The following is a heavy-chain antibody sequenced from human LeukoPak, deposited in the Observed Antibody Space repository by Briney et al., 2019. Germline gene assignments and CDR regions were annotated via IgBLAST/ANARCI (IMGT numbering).Heavy chain of an antibody. Sequence: KPSETLSLTCAVYGESFSGYYWSWIRQPPGKGLEWIGEINHSGSTNYNPSLKRRVTISVDTSKNRFSLKLSSVTAADTAVYYCARQYCSSTSCCFDYWGQGTLVSVSS. J-gene: IGHJ4*02. D-gene: IGHD2-2*01. CDR3: ARQYCSSTSCCFDY. CDR2: INHSGST. V-gene: IGHV4-34*01. CDR1: GESFSGYY.